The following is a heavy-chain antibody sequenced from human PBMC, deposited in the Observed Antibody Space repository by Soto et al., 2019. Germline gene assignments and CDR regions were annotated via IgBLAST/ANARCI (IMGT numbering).Heavy chain of an antibody. D-gene: IGHD1-1*01. J-gene: IGHJ4*02. CDR2: ISSTSSYI. Sequence: EVQLVESGGGLVKPGGSLRLSCAASGFTFSTYTMNWVRQAPGKGLEWVSSISSTSSYIFYTDSVKGRFTISRDNAKKSLYLQMNSLRAEDTAVYYCARSEATGTPFLDYWGQGTLVTVSS. V-gene: IGHV3-21*01. CDR3: ARSEATGTPFLDY. CDR1: GFTFSTYT.